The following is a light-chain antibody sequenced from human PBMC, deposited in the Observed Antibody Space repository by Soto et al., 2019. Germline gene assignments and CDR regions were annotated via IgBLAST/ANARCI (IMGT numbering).Light chain of an antibody. J-gene: IGKJ4*01. CDR3: QQLNSYPFLT. CDR2: AAS. Sequence: DIQLTQSPSFLSASVGDRVTITCRASQDISIYLAWYQQKPGKAPELLIYAASTLQSGVPSRFSGSGSGTEFTLTISSLQPEDFATYYCQQLNSYPFLTFGGGTKVEIK. V-gene: IGKV1-9*01. CDR1: QDISIY.